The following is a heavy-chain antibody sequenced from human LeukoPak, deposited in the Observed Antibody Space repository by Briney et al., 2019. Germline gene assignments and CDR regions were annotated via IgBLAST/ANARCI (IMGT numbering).Heavy chain of an antibody. D-gene: IGHD6-19*01. V-gene: IGHV3-74*01. J-gene: IGHJ4*02. CDR3: ARAPIAVAAPFDY. CDR2: IKSDGSDT. CDR1: GFTLSSYW. Sequence: GGSLRLSCAASGFTLSSYWMHWVRQVPGKGLVWVSRIKSDGSDTRYADSVKGRFTISRDNAKNSLYLQMNSLRAEDTAVYYCARAPIAVAAPFDYWGQGTLVTVSS.